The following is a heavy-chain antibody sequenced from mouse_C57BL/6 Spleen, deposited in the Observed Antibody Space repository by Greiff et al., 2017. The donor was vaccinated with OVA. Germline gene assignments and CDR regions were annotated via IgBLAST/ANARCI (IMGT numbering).Heavy chain of an antibody. CDR2: IYPGSGST. V-gene: IGHV1-55*01. J-gene: IGHJ3*01. CDR3: AKRNGYDEEAY. D-gene: IGHD2-2*01. Sequence: QVQLQQSGAELVKPGASVKMSCKASGYTFTSYWITWVKQRPGQGLEWIGDIYPGSGSTNYNEKFKSKATLTVDTSSSTAYMQLSSLTSEDSAVYYCAKRNGYDEEAYWGQGTLVTVSA. CDR1: GYTFTSYW.